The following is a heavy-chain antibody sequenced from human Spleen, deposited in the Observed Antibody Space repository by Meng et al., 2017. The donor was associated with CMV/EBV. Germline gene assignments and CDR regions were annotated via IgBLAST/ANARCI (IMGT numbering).Heavy chain of an antibody. CDR3: ASGGEEGSYTDF. Sequence: YEADEKVDTGYNKKWGRQAREQGGEWMGWSDAKGDATNYAQTLQGRITMTRDTAINTDYMQLNLMTDDDTAVFYCASGGEEGSYTDFWGQGTLVTVSS. D-gene: IGHD1-26*01. J-gene: IGHJ4*02. CDR2: SDAKGDAT. CDR1: EKVDTGYN. V-gene: IGHV1-2*02.